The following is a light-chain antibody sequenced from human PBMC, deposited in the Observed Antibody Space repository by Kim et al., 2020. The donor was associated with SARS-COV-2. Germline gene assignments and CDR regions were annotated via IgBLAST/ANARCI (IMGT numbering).Light chain of an antibody. Sequence: LQRGEKAALAGRASQSVGSYLAGCQHKPGQAPRPLMYDASDRAAGIPGRFSGSGAGTDFTLTIGSSEPEDFAVYYCQQRFNWPITFGQGTRLGI. CDR1: QSVGSY. J-gene: IGKJ5*01. CDR2: DAS. CDR3: QQRFNWPIT. V-gene: IGKV3-11*01.